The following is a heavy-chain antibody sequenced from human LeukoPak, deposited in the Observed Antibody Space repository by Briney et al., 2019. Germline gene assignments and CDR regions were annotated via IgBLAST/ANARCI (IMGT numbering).Heavy chain of an antibody. Sequence: GGSLRLSCAASRFTFSSYDMHWVRQAPGKGLEWVAVIWYDGSNKYYTDSVKGRFTISRDNSKNTLYLQMNSLRAEDTAVYYCARGQYSPDYWGQGTLVTVSS. V-gene: IGHV3-33*01. D-gene: IGHD2-15*01. J-gene: IGHJ4*02. CDR2: IWYDGSNK. CDR3: ARGQYSPDY. CDR1: RFTFSSYD.